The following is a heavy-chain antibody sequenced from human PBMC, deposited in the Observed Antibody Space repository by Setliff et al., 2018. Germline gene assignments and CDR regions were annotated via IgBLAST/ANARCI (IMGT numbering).Heavy chain of an antibody. CDR3: TRSRAPRVVLAADFDL. CDR2: ISPYSGES. Sequence: ASVKVSCKTSGYSFTVFGISWVRQAPGQGLEWMGWISPYSGESNYAQKFQDRLTVTADTSTKTTYMELRSLTSDDTAVYFCTRSRAPRVVLAADFDLWGQGTLVTVSS. CDR1: GYSFTVFG. J-gene: IGHJ4*02. D-gene: IGHD3-16*01. V-gene: IGHV1-18*01.